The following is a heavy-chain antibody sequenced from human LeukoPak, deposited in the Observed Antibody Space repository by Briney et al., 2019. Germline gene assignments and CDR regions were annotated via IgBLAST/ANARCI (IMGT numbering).Heavy chain of an antibody. CDR2: IYTSGST. CDR3: ARDSRTYSSSSLDP. J-gene: IGHJ5*02. Sequence: PSETLSLTSTVSGGSISSYYWSWIQQPAGKGLEWIGRIYTSGSTNYNPSLKSRVTMSVDTSKNQFSLKLSSVTAADTAVYYCARDSRTYSSSSLDPWGQGTLVTVSS. CDR1: GGSISSYY. D-gene: IGHD6-6*01. V-gene: IGHV4-4*07.